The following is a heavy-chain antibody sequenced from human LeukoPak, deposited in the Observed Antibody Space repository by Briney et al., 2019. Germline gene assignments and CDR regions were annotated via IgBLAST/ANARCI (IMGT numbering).Heavy chain of an antibody. CDR1: GFTFSSYA. V-gene: IGHV3-30-3*01. CDR2: ISYDGSNK. D-gene: IGHD3-10*01. CDR3: AKDRGSDGY. J-gene: IGHJ4*02. Sequence: QTGGSLRLSCAASGFTFSSYAMHWVRQAPGKGLEWVAVISYDGSNKYYADSVKGRFTISRDNSKNTLYLQMNSLRAEDTAVYYCAKDRGSDGYWGQGTLVSVSS.